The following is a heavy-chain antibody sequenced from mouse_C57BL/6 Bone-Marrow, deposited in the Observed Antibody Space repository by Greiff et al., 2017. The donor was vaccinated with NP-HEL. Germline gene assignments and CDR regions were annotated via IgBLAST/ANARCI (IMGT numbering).Heavy chain of an antibody. V-gene: IGHV1-42*01. CDR2: INPSTGGT. Sequence: VQLQQSGPELVKPGASVKISCKASGYSFTGYYMNWVKQSPEKSLEWIGEINPSTGGTTYNQKFKAKATLTVDKSSSTAYMQLKSLTSEDSAVYYCARGWDGYYGYYAMDYWGQGTSVTVSS. D-gene: IGHD2-3*01. CDR3: ARGWDGYYGYYAMDY. J-gene: IGHJ4*01. CDR1: GYSFTGYY.